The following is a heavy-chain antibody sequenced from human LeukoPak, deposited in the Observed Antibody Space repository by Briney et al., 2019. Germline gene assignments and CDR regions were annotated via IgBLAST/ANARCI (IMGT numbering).Heavy chain of an antibody. CDR1: GFTFSSYG. CDR2: IRYDGSNK. CDR3: AKGLRFGELPRDYYMDV. Sequence: GGSLRLSCAASGFTFSSYGMHWVRQAPGKGLAWVAFIRYDGSNKYYADSVKGRFTVSRDNSKNTLYLQMNSLRAEDTAVYYCAKGLRFGELPRDYYMDVWGKGTTVTISS. J-gene: IGHJ6*03. V-gene: IGHV3-30*02. D-gene: IGHD3-10*01.